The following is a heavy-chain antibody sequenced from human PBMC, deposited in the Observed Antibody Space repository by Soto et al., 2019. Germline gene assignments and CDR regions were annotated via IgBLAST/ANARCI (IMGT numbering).Heavy chain of an antibody. D-gene: IGHD3-22*01. V-gene: IGHV1-69*12. CDR1: GGTFSSYA. J-gene: IGHJ6*02. Sequence: QVQLVQSGAEVKKPGSSVKVSCKASGGTFSSYAISWVRQAPGQGLEWMGGIIPIFGTANYAQKFQGRVTITADESTSPAYMEMSSLRSEDTAVYYCARERYYDSSGPTYGMDVWGQGTTVTVSS. CDR3: ARERYYDSSGPTYGMDV. CDR2: IIPIFGTA.